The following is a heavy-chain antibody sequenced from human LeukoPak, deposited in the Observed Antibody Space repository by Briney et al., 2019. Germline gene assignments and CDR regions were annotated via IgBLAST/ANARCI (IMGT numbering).Heavy chain of an antibody. J-gene: IGHJ4*02. V-gene: IGHV3-64*01. CDR3: VRETGWYDY. CDR2: ISSNGYA. Sequence: PGGSLRLSCAASGFTFSSYPMHWVRQAPEKGLEYVSAISSNGYAYYRNSVKGRFTTSRDNSKSTLYLQMDSLRVDDTAVYYCVRETGWYDYWGQGTLVTISS. CDR1: GFTFSSYP. D-gene: IGHD6-19*01.